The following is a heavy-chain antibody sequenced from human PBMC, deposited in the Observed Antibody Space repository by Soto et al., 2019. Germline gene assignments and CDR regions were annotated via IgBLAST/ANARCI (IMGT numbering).Heavy chain of an antibody. V-gene: IGHV4-34*01. CDR2: INHSGST. CDR3: ARHFPGGAKFGMDV. D-gene: IGHD3-3*02. Sequence: SETLSLTCAVYGGSFSGYYWSWIRQPPGKGLEWIGEINHSGSTNYNPSLKSRVTISVDTSKNQFSLKLSSVTAADTAVYYCARHFPGGAKFGMDVWGQGTTVTVSS. CDR1: GGSFSGYY. J-gene: IGHJ6*02.